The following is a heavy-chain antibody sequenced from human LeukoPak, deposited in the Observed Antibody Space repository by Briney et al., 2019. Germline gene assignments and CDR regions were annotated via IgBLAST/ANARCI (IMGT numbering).Heavy chain of an antibody. J-gene: IGHJ5*02. CDR3: ARGPPRLNWFDP. Sequence: ASVKVSCKASGYTFTSYAMHWVRQAPGQRLEWMGWINGGNGNTKYSQKLQGRVTITRDTSATTAYMELGSLRSEDTAVFYCARGPPRLNWFDPWGQGTLDTVSS. V-gene: IGHV1-3*01. D-gene: IGHD6-25*01. CDR2: INGGNGNT. CDR1: GYTFTSYA.